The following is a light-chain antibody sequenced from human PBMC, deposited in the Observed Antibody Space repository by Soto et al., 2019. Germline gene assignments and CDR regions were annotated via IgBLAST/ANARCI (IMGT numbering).Light chain of an antibody. CDR3: QQYGSAPTWT. J-gene: IGKJ1*01. Sequence: EIVLTQSPGTLSLSPGERATLSCRASLSVSSSYLAWYQQKPRQAPRLLIYGAFSRDTGIPDRFSGSGSGTDFTLTSSRLEPEDFAGSYCQQYGSAPTWTFGQGTKVELK. CDR2: GAF. V-gene: IGKV3-20*01. CDR1: LSVSSSY.